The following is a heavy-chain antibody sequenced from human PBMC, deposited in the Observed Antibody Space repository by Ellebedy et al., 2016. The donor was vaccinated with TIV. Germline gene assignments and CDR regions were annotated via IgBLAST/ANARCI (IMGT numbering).Heavy chain of an antibody. CDR1: GFTFSTYW. CDR3: ARDREPWVPGNWLDP. D-gene: IGHD3-10*01. V-gene: IGHV3-74*01. J-gene: IGHJ5*02. Sequence: GESLKISXAASGFTFSTYWMHWVRQAPGKGLVWVSRINSDGSSRIYAESVKGRFTISRDNAKNTLYLQINSLRADDTALYYCARDREPWVPGNWLDPWGQGTLVTVSS. CDR2: INSDGSSR.